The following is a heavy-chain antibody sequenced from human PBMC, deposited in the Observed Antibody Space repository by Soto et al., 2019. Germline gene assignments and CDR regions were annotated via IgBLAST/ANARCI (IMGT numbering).Heavy chain of an antibody. V-gene: IGHV4-59*01. CDR2: IYYSGST. Sequence: SETLSLTCTVSGGSIRSYYWSWIRQPPGKGLEWIGYIYYSGSTTYNPSLKSRVTVSVDTPKNQFSLNLSSVTAADTAVYYCARWGNDFGRGSGYFFDYWGQGTLVTVSS. D-gene: IGHD3-10*01. CDR3: ARWGNDFGRGSGYFFDY. J-gene: IGHJ4*02. CDR1: GGSIRSYY.